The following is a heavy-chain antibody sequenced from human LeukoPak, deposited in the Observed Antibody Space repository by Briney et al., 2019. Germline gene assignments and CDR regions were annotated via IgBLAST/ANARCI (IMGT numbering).Heavy chain of an antibody. CDR2: IYYSGST. J-gene: IGHJ6*03. Sequence: PSQTLSLTCTVSGGSISSGSYYWSWIRQPPGKGLEWIGYIYYSGSTNYNPSLKSRVTISVDTSKNQFSLKLSSVTAADTAVYYCARDSPLGIAAAGYMDVWGKGTTVTVSS. V-gene: IGHV4-61*01. CDR3: ARDSPLGIAAAGYMDV. CDR1: GGSISSGSYY. D-gene: IGHD6-13*01.